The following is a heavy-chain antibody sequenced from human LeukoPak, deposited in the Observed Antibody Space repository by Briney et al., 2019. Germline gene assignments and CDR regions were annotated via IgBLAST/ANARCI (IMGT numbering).Heavy chain of an antibody. V-gene: IGHV3-23*01. Sequence: GGSLRLSCAASGFTFSSYAMSWVRQAPGKGLEWVSAISGSGGSTYYADSVKGRFTISRDNSKNTLYLQMNSLRAEDTAGYYCAKDSSGWYYFDYWGQGTLVTVSS. CDR2: ISGSGGST. J-gene: IGHJ4*02. CDR3: AKDSSGWYYFDY. CDR1: GFTFSSYA. D-gene: IGHD6-19*01.